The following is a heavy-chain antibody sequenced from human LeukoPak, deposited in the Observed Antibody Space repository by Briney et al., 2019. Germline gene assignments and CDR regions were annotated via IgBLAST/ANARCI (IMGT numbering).Heavy chain of an antibody. V-gene: IGHV4-61*09. CDR3: ARDHYYGSGRLGDFDP. Sequence: SETLSLTCTVSGGSISSSSYYWSWIRQPAGKGLEWIGHIYSSGSTNYNPSLSGRVTISLDTSRNQFSLKLSSVTAADTATYYCARDHYYGSGRLGDFDPWGQGTLVTVSS. J-gene: IGHJ5*02. D-gene: IGHD3-10*01. CDR2: IYSSGST. CDR1: GGSISSSSYY.